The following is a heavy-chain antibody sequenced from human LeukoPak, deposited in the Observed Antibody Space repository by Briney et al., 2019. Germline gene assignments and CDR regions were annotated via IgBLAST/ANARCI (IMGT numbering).Heavy chain of an antibody. V-gene: IGHV4-4*07. CDR1: GGSISSYY. CDR3: AREDRYGYVAMDV. J-gene: IGHJ6*02. D-gene: IGHD5-18*01. CDR2: IYPSGST. Sequence: SETLSLTCTVSGGSISSYYWSWIRQPAGKGLEWIGRIYPSGSTNYNSSLQSRVTMSVDTSRNQFSLKLRSVTAADTAVYYCAREDRYGYVAMDVWGQGTTVTVSS.